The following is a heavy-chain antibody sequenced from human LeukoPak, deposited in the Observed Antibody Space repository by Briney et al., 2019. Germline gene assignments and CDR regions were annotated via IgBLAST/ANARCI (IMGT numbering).Heavy chain of an antibody. CDR3: ARAYCGGDCSGVDY. Sequence: GGSLRLSCAASGFTFSSYSMNWVRQAPGKGLEWFSSISSSSSYIYYADSVKSRFTISRENAKNSLYLQMNSLRAEDTAVYYCARAYCGGDCSGVDYWGQGTLVTVSS. CDR1: GFTFSSYS. D-gene: IGHD2-21*02. CDR2: ISSSSSYI. V-gene: IGHV3-21*01. J-gene: IGHJ4*02.